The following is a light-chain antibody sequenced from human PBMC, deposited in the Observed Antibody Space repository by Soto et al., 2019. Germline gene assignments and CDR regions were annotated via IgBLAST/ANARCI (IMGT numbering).Light chain of an antibody. CDR1: QSVSSSY. CDR3: QPYNNWPLT. J-gene: IGKJ4*01. CDR2: GAS. V-gene: IGKV3-15*01. Sequence: EIVLTQSPGTLSLSPGERATLSCRASQSVSSSYLAWYQQKPGQAPRLLVYGASTRPTGIPTRFSGSGSGTEFTLTINSLQSEDFAIYYCQPYNNWPLTFGGGTKVDIK.